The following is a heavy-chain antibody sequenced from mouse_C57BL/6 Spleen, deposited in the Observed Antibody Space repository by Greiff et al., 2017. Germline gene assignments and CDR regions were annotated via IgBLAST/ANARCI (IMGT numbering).Heavy chain of an antibody. CDR1: GYTFTSYW. CDR2: IHPNSGST. J-gene: IGHJ1*03. Sequence: VQLQQPGAELVKPGASVKLSCKASGYTFTSYWMHWVKQRPGQGLEWIGMIHPNSGSTNYNEKFKSKATLTVDKSSSTAYMQLSSLTSEDTAVYYCASKGITAWYCEVWGTGTTVTVSS. V-gene: IGHV1-64*01. CDR3: ASKGITAWYCEV. D-gene: IGHD1-1*01.